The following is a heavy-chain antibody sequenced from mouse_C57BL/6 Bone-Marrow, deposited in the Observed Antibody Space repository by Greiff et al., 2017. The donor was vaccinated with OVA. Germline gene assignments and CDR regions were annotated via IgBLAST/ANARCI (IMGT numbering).Heavy chain of an antibody. J-gene: IGHJ4*01. CDR1: GFSLTSYA. Sequence: VQLQESGPGLVAPSQSLSITCTVSGFSLTSYAISWVRQPPGKGLEWLGVIWTGGGTNYNSALKSRLNISKDNSKSQVFLKMNSLQTDDTARYYCARNNDVHYYAMDYWGQGTSVTVSS. V-gene: IGHV2-9-1*01. CDR3: ARNNDVHYYAMDY. D-gene: IGHD2-3*01. CDR2: IWTGGGT.